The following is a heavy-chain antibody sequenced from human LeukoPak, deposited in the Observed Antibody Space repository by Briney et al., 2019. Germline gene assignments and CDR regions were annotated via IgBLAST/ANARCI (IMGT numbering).Heavy chain of an antibody. Sequence: GGSLRLSCAASGFTFSSYWMSWVRQAPGKGLEWVANIKQDGSEKYYVDSVKGRFTISRDNAKNSLYLQMNSLRAEDTAVYYCARDPGTLVVVPAAAAYDYWGQGTLVTVSS. V-gene: IGHV3-7*01. CDR1: GFTFSSYW. D-gene: IGHD2-2*01. J-gene: IGHJ4*02. CDR3: ARDPGTLVVVPAAAAYDY. CDR2: IKQDGSEK.